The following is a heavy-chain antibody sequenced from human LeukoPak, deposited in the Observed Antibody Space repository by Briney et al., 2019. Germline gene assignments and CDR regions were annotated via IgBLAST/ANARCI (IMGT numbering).Heavy chain of an antibody. V-gene: IGHV3-66*01. CDR2: IYSGGST. Sequence: GGSLRLSCAASGFTFSSYAMSWVRQAPGKGLKWVSVIYSGGSTYYADSVKGRFTISRDNSKNTLYLQMNSLRAEDTAVYYCARGVRIAAAGALDYWGQGTLVTVSS. CDR1: GFTFSSYA. D-gene: IGHD6-13*01. J-gene: IGHJ4*02. CDR3: ARGVRIAAAGALDY.